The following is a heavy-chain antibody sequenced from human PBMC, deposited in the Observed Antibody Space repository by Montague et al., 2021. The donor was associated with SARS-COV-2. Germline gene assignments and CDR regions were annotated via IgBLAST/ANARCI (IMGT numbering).Heavy chain of an antibody. V-gene: IGHV4-4*07. CDR2: IYTTGSS. CDR3: AGERSYLYWYFDL. Sequence: SETLSLTCAVSAGSIRDYYWSWIRQPAGKGLEWIGRIYTTGSSDYSPSLQSRVTMSVDTSKNQVSLRLMSVTAADTALYYCAGERSYLYWYFDLWGRGTLVTVS. CDR1: AGSIRDYY. J-gene: IGHJ2*01.